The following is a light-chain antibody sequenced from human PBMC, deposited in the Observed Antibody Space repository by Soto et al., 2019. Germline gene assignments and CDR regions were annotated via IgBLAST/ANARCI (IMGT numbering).Light chain of an antibody. CDR3: QQSYSTPLT. CDR2: AAS. Sequence: DIQMTQSPSSLSASVGDRVTITCRASQSISSYLNWYQQKPGKAPKLLIYAASILQSGVPSRFSGSGSGTDFTLTISSLQPEDFATYYCQQSYSTPLTFGPGTKVDIK. V-gene: IGKV1-39*01. J-gene: IGKJ3*01. CDR1: QSISSY.